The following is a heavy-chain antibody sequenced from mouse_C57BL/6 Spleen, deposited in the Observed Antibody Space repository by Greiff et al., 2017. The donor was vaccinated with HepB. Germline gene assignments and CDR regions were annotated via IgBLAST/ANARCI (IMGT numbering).Heavy chain of an antibody. J-gene: IGHJ3*01. D-gene: IGHD3-2*02. Sequence: VQRVESGAELVKPGASVKISCKASGYAFSSYWMNWVKQRPGKGLEWIGQIYPGDGDTNYNGKFKGKATLTADKSSSTAYMQLSSLTSEDSAVYFCASTAQATPWFAYWGQGTLVTVSA. CDR1: GYAFSSYW. V-gene: IGHV1-80*01. CDR2: IYPGDGDT. CDR3: ASTAQATPWFAY.